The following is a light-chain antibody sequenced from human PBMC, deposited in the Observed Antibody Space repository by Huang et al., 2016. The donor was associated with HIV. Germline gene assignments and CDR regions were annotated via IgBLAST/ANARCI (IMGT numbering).Light chain of an antibody. CDR2: GAS. V-gene: IGKV3-15*01. CDR3: QQYDSWPPYI. CDR1: QNVDRN. Sequence: EIVMTQSPATLSVSPGESATLSCRASQNVDRNLAGYQHKPGQAPRLLISGASSRATDVPARFSGSGSGTEFTLTISNLQSEEFAVYYCQQYDSWPPYIFGQGTKVEIK. J-gene: IGKJ2*01.